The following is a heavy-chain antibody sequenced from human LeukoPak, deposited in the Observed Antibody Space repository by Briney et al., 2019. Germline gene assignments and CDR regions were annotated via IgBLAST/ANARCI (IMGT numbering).Heavy chain of an antibody. J-gene: IGHJ4*02. V-gene: IGHV4-61*02. Sequence: SETLSLTCTVSGGSISSGSYYCSWIRQPAGKGLEWIGRIYTSGSTNYNPSLKSRVTISVDTSKNQFSLKLRSVTAADTAVYYCAREGYCSGGSCYSTPYWGQGTLVTVSS. CDR2: IYTSGST. CDR3: AREGYCSGGSCYSTPY. D-gene: IGHD2-15*01. CDR1: GGSISSGSYY.